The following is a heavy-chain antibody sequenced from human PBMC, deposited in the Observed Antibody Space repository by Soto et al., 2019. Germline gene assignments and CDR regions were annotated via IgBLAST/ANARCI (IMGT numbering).Heavy chain of an antibody. Sequence: QVQLLQSGAEVKKPGASVKVSCKASGSTFTNYGITWVRQAPGQGLDGRGWISANNGDPHYTQRLQGRVTMTTDTSTSTAYMGLRGLRSDDTAVYYCARVRQLVGYFDYYMDVWGKGTTVTVSS. V-gene: IGHV1-18*01. CDR1: GSTFTNYG. CDR2: ISANNGDP. D-gene: IGHD6-6*01. J-gene: IGHJ6*03. CDR3: ARVRQLVGYFDYYMDV.